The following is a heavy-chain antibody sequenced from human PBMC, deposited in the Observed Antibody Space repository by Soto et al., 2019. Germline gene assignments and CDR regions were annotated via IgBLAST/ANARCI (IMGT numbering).Heavy chain of an antibody. CDR2: IYPSDGST. CDR1: GYTFTSYY. D-gene: IGHD1-1*01. CDR3: GRVFAVIWNEEPPGGVFDF. V-gene: IGHV1-46*03. J-gene: IGHJ3*01. Sequence: ASVKVSCKASGYTFTSYYMHWVRQAPGRGLEWMGRIYPSDGSTSYAQKFQGRVTMTGDTSTSTAYMELSSLSSEDTAVYYCGRVFAVIWNEEPPGGVFDFRGKG.